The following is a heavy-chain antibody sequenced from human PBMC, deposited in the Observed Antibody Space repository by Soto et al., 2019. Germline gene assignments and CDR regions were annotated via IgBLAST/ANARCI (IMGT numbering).Heavy chain of an antibody. Sequence: GGSLRLSCAASGFTFSSYAMHWVRQAPGKGLEWVAVISYDGSNKYYADSVKGRFTISRDNSKNTLYLQMNSLRAEDTAVYYCARDDAVTTLSLFDYWGQGTLVTVSS. D-gene: IGHD4-17*01. J-gene: IGHJ4*02. CDR1: GFTFSSYA. V-gene: IGHV3-30-3*01. CDR3: ARDDAVTTLSLFDY. CDR2: ISYDGSNK.